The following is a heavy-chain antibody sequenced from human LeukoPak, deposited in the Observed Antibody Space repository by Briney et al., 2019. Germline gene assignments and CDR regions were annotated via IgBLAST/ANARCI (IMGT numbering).Heavy chain of an antibody. J-gene: IGHJ4*02. CDR3: AKDVGSSPVATDY. CDR2: ISGSGAST. D-gene: IGHD6-6*01. Sequence: GGSLRLSCPASGFTFSSYVMSWVRQAPGKGLEWVSSISGSGASTHYADSVKGRFTISRDNSKNTLYMQMNSLRVEDTAVYHCAKDVGSSPVATDYWGQGTLVTVSS. CDR1: GFTFSSYV. V-gene: IGHV3-23*01.